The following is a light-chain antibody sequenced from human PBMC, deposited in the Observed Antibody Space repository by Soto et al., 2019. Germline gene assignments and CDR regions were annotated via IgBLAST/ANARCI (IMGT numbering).Light chain of an antibody. V-gene: IGKV3-11*01. Sequence: EVVLTQSPATLSLSPGERATLSCRASQGVNNFVAWYQQKPGQAPRLLIFDAFKRATGIPDRFCGSGSGTDFTLTISSLEPEDGAVYYCHQRSNWYTFGQGTKLEIK. CDR2: DAF. J-gene: IGKJ2*01. CDR1: QGVNNF. CDR3: HQRSNWYT.